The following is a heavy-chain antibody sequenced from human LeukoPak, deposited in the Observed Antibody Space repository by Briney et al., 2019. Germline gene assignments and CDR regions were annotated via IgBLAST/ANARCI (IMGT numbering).Heavy chain of an antibody. Sequence: GRSLRLSCAASGFTFSSYGMNWVRQAPGKGLEWVSSISSSSSYIYYADSVKGRFTISRDNAKNSLYLQINSLRAEDTAVYYCARVENSRSGITHTFDYWGQGTLVTVPS. CDR2: ISSSSSYI. D-gene: IGHD1-14*01. J-gene: IGHJ4*02. CDR1: GFTFSSYG. V-gene: IGHV3-21*01. CDR3: ARVENSRSGITHTFDY.